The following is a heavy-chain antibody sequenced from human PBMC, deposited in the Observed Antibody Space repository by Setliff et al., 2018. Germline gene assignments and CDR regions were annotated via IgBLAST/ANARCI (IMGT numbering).Heavy chain of an antibody. V-gene: IGHV4-4*07. D-gene: IGHD2-2*01. Sequence: PSETLSLTCSVSSGSMRNYYWIWIRQPAGEGLEWIGRIYTSGSTNYNPSLKRRVTISLEMPKNQFSLTLSSVTAADTAVYYCARARPATIAGVVPGVADFGIDVWGQGTTVTVSS. CDR3: ARARPATIAGVVPGVADFGIDV. CDR2: IYTSGST. J-gene: IGHJ6*02. CDR1: SGSMRNYY.